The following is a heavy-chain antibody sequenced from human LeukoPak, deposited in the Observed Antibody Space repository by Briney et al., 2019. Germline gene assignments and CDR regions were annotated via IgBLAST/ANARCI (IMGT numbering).Heavy chain of an antibody. CDR3: TRVGPSTVVDY. CDR2: ISSRSSTI. D-gene: IGHD1-26*01. V-gene: IGHV3-48*01. Sequence: GGSLRLSCAASGFNLNSYSMNWVRQAPGTGLEWVSYISSRSSTIYYADSVKGRFTISRDDSKNTAYLQMSSLKIEDTAVYYCTRVGPSTVVDYWGQGTQVTVSS. J-gene: IGHJ4*02. CDR1: GFNLNSYS.